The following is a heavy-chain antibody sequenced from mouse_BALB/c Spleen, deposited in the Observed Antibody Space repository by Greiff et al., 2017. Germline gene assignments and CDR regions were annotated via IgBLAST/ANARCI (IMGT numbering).Heavy chain of an antibody. CDR1: GYSITSDYA. CDR3: ARGGYYYGSSY. V-gene: IGHV3-2*02. CDR2: ISYSGST. Sequence: EVKVEESGPGLVKPSQSLSLTCTVTGYSITSDYAWNWIRQFPGNKLEWMGYISYSGSTSYNPSLKSRISITRDTSKNQFFLQLNSVTTEDTATYYCARGGYYYGSSYWGQGTTLTVSS. D-gene: IGHD1-1*01. J-gene: IGHJ2*01.